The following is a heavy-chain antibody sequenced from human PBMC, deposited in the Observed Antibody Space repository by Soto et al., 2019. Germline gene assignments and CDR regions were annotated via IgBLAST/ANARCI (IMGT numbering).Heavy chain of an antibody. J-gene: IGHJ5*02. CDR3: ANRGWGVWGDA. V-gene: IGHV1-69*02. CDR1: GGTFSSYT. Sequence: QVQLVQSGAEVKKPGSSVKVSCKASGGTFSSYTISWVRQAPGQGLEWMGRIIPILGIANYAQKCQGRVTITAIKPTRAAYVELGVVRSEDRAVEYGANRGWGVWGDAWGQGTLVTVSS. CDR2: IIPILGIA. D-gene: IGHD3-16*01.